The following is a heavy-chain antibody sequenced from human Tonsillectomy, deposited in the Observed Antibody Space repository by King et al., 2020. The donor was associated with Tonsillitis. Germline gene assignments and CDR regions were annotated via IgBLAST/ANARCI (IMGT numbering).Heavy chain of an antibody. J-gene: IGHJ6*02. CDR2: ISYDGSNK. D-gene: IGHD3-22*01. CDR1: GFTFSTYA. CDR3: ASAYYYDSSGYSYYYYGMDV. Sequence: QVQLVESGGGVVQPGRSLRLSCAASGFTFSTYAMHWVRQAPGKGLEWVAVISYDGSNKYYADYVKGRFTISRDNSKNTLYLQMNSLRAEDTAVYYCASAYYYDSSGYSYYYYGMDVWGQGTTVTVSS. V-gene: IGHV3-30*04.